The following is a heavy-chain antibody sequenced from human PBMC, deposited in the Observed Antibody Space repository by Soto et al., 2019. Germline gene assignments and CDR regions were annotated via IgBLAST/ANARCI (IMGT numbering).Heavy chain of an antibody. D-gene: IGHD3-10*01. J-gene: IGHJ4*02. Sequence: PSETLSLTCAVYGGSFSVYYWSWIRQPPGKGLEWIGEINHSGSTNYNPSLKSRVTISVDTSKNQFSLKLSSVTAADTAVYYCAIITMVRGASDYWGQGTLVTVSS. CDR2: INHSGST. CDR1: GGSFSVYY. CDR3: AIITMVRGASDY. V-gene: IGHV4-34*01.